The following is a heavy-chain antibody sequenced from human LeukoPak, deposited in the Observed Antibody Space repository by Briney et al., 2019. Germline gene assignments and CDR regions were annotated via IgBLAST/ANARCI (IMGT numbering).Heavy chain of an antibody. Sequence: GGSLRLSCAASGVTVNYNFMSWVRQAPGKGLEWVSVIYSDSSADYADSVKGRFTISRDDAQNTLYLQMNSLRAGDTAVYYCARAPRPFDNSDYYFDYWGQGSLVTVFS. CDR1: GVTVNYNF. CDR3: ARAPRPFDNSDYYFDY. J-gene: IGHJ4*02. D-gene: IGHD3-22*01. CDR2: IYSDSSA. V-gene: IGHV3-53*01.